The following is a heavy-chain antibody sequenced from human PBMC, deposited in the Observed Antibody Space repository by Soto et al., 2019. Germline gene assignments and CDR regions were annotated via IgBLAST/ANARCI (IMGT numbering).Heavy chain of an antibody. CDR2: IYYSGGT. CDR1: GGSISGYY. Sequence: SETLSLTCTVSGGSISGYYWSWIRQPPGKGLEWIGYIYYSGGTNYNPSLQSRISISLDTSKSQFSLRLSSVTAADTAVYYCARVMGTAVEAINYYYYYGMDVWGQGTTVTVSS. CDR3: ARVMGTAVEAINYYYYYGMDV. D-gene: IGHD6-19*01. J-gene: IGHJ6*02. V-gene: IGHV4-59*01.